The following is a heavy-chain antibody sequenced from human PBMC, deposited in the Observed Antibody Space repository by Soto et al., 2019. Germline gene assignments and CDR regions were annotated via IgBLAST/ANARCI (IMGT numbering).Heavy chain of an antibody. V-gene: IGHV4-39*01. J-gene: IGHJ3*02. CDR1: GDSFSSGSYY. CDR2: IYYSGRT. D-gene: IGHD2-15*01. CDR3: ARLQGGAFDI. Sequence: SETLSLTCSVSGDSFSSGSYYWGWFRQPPGKGLDWFGNIYYSGRTYYNPSLKSRVTISVDTSKNQFSLKLSSVTAADTAVYYCARLQGGAFDIWGQGSMVTVSS.